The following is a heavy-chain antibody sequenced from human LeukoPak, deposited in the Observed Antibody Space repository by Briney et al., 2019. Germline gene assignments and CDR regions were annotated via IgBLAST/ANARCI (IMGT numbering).Heavy chain of an antibody. CDR3: AREGGDSRNNYYYYMDV. CDR2: IKQDGREK. D-gene: IGHD2-21*01. V-gene: IGHV3-7*01. J-gene: IGHJ6*03. Sequence: PGGSLRLSCAASGFTFSSYWMSWVRQAPGKGLEWVANIKQDGREKYYVDSVKGRFTISRDNAKNSLYLQMNSLRAEDTAVYYCAREGGDSRNNYYYYMDVWGKGTTVTISS. CDR1: GFTFSSYW.